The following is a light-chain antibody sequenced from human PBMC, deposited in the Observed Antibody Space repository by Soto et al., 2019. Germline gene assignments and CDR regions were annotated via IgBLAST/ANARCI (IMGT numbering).Light chain of an antibody. CDR3: VAWDDNLSALV. Sequence: QPVLTQPPSLSGTPGQTVTISCFGSRSNIGSSIVHWYQQLPGAAPKHLIYMNNQRPSGIPDRFSGSKSGTSASLVISGLRSEDEADDYCVAWDDNLSALVFGGGTKVTVL. V-gene: IGLV1-47*01. J-gene: IGLJ3*02. CDR1: RSNIGSSI. CDR2: MNN.